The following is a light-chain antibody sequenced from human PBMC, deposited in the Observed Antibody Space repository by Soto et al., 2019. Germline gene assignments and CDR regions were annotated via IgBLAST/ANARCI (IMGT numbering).Light chain of an antibody. CDR3: QQSYISPT. Sequence: DIQMTQSPSSLSASVGDTVTITCRASQNIRSYLNWYQQKPGKAPKVLIYGASILQHGVPSRFSGSGSGTDFSLTISGLQPEDFATYYCQQSYISPTFGQGTKVDI. CDR1: QNIRSY. V-gene: IGKV1-39*01. CDR2: GAS. J-gene: IGKJ1*01.